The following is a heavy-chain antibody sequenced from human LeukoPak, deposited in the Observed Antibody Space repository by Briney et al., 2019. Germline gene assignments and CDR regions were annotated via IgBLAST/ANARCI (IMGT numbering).Heavy chain of an antibody. CDR1: GDSVTSNSAA. V-gene: IGHV6-1*01. CDR3: TRGGSGTTVSLFAY. CDR2: TYYRSKWYV. D-gene: IGHD1-1*01. J-gene: IGHJ4*02. Sequence: SQTLSLTCAISGDSVTSNSAAWNWIRQSPSRGLEWLGGTYYRSKWYVDYAVSVKSRMTINPDTSKNQFSLQLNSVTPEDTAVYYCTRGGSGTTVSLFAYWGQGALVTVSS.